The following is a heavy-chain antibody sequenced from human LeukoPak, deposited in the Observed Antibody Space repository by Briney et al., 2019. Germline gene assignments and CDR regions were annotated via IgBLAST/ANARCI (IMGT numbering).Heavy chain of an antibody. CDR1: GGSISSGSYY. V-gene: IGHV4-61*02. Sequence: PSETLSLTCTVSGGSISSGSYYWSWIRQPAGKGLEWIGRIYTSGSTNYNPSLKSRVTISVDTSKNQFSLKLSSVTAADTAVYHCASTTGDQWAFDIWGQGTMVTVSS. J-gene: IGHJ3*02. CDR3: ASTTGDQWAFDI. D-gene: IGHD1-1*01. CDR2: IYTSGST.